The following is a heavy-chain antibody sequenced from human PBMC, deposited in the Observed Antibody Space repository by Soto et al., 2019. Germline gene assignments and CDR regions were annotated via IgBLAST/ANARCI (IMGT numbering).Heavy chain of an antibody. D-gene: IGHD3-10*01. V-gene: IGHV3-53*04. J-gene: IGHJ6*04. Sequence: EVQLVESGGGLVQPGGSLRLSCTASGFAVRHNYMTWVRQAPGKGLEWVSLIYSGGDTAYADSVKGRFTISRHTSQNTLYLKMNSLRAEDTAVYYCARKTDSIPSGGDVWGKGTAVTVYS. CDR2: IYSGGDT. CDR1: GFAVRHNY. CDR3: ARKTDSIPSGGDV.